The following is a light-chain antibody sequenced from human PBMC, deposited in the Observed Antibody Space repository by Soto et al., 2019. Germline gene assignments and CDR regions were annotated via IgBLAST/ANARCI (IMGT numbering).Light chain of an antibody. CDR2: LNSDGSH. V-gene: IGLV4-69*01. J-gene: IGLJ2*01. CDR1: SGHSSYA. Sequence: QPVLTQSPSASASLGASVKLTCTLSSGHSSYAIAWHQQQPEKGPRYLMKLNSDGSHSKGDGNPDRFSGSSSGAERYLTIPSLQSEDEADYYCQTWGTGIQVFGGGTKLTFL. CDR3: QTWGTGIQV.